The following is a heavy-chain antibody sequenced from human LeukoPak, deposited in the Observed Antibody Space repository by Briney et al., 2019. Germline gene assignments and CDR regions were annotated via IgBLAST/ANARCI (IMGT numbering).Heavy chain of an antibody. J-gene: IGHJ6*02. Sequence: ASVKVSCKVSGYTLTELSMHWVRQAPGKGLEWMGGFDPEDGETIYAQKFQGRVTMTEDTSTDTAYMELSSLRSEDTAVYYCATSPRSDGDSQKGPWYYGMDVWGQGTTVTVSS. D-gene: IGHD4-17*01. CDR1: GYTLTELS. CDR3: ATSPRSDGDSQKGPWYYGMDV. CDR2: FDPEDGET. V-gene: IGHV1-24*01.